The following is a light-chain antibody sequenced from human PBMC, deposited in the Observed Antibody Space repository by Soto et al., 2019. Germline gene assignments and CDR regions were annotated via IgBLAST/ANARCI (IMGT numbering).Light chain of an antibody. Sequence: EIVLTQSPGTLSLSPEERATLSCRASQSVSSSYLAWYQQKPGQAPSLLIYAASRRATGIPDRFSGSGSGTGFTLTISRLEPEDFAVYYCQQFGSSPWTFGQGTKVEIK. V-gene: IGKV3-20*01. CDR1: QSVSSSY. J-gene: IGKJ1*01. CDR2: AAS. CDR3: QQFGSSPWT.